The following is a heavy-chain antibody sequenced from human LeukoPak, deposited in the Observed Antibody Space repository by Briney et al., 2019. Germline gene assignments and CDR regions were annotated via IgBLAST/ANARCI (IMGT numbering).Heavy chain of an antibody. J-gene: IGHJ4*02. CDR2: ISAYNGNT. V-gene: IGHV1-18*01. Sequence: GASVKVSCKASGYTFTSYGISWVRQAPGQGLEWMGWISAYNGNTNYAQKLQGRVTMTTDTSTSTAYMELRSLRSDDTAVYYCAAGATVVHPGGLGYWGQGTLVTVSS. CDR1: GYTFTSYG. CDR3: AAGATVVHPGGLGY. D-gene: IGHD4-23*01.